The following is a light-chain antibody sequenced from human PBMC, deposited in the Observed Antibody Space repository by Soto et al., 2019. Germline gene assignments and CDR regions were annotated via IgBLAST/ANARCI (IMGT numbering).Light chain of an antibody. V-gene: IGKV3-15*01. Sequence: EIVMTQSPATLSVSPGDRATLSCRASQFVSTNLAWYQQTPGQAPRLLIYGASIRVTGIPARFSGSGAGTEFTLTISSLQSEDLAVYYCQQYNDWPTWTFGQGTKVDIK. CDR1: QFVSTN. CDR3: QQYNDWPTWT. CDR2: GAS. J-gene: IGKJ1*01.